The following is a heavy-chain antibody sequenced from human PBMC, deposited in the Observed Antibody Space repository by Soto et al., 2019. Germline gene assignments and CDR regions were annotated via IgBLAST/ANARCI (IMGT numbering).Heavy chain of an antibody. J-gene: IGHJ6*02. CDR3: ARLSSLTIFGVTYGMDV. V-gene: IGHV4-39*01. Sequence: SETLSLTCTVSGGSISSSSYYWGWIRQPPGKGLEWIGSIYYSGSTYYNPSLKSRVTLSVDTSKNQFSLKLSSVTAADTAVYYCARLSSLTIFGVTYGMDVWGQGTTVTVSS. CDR2: IYYSGST. D-gene: IGHD3-3*01. CDR1: GGSISSSSYY.